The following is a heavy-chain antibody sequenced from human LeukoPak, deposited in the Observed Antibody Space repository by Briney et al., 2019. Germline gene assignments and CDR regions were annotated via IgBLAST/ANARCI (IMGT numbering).Heavy chain of an antibody. CDR1: GLSVSNNY. D-gene: IGHD3-16*02. Sequence: GGSLRLSCVASGLSVSNNYMSWVRPAPGKGFEWVSVIYTSGGTYYADSVKGRFTISRDNSKNTLYLQMNSLRAEDTAVYYCARDQFDDYVWGSYRPIDYWGQGTLVTVSS. CDR2: IYTSGGT. J-gene: IGHJ4*02. V-gene: IGHV3-66*01. CDR3: ARDQFDDYVWGSYRPIDY.